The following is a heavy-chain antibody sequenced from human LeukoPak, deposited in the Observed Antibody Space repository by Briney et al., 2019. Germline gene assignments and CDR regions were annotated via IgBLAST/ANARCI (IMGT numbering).Heavy chain of an antibody. CDR3: ARPHTVTTNYYYYYMDV. CDR1: GYTFTSYG. Sequence: ASVKVSCKASGYTFTSYGISWVRQAPGQGLEWMGWISAYNGNTNYAQKLQGRVTMTTDTSTSTAYMELRSLRSDDTAVYYCARPHTVTTNYYYYYMDVWGKGTTVTVSS. D-gene: IGHD4-17*01. J-gene: IGHJ6*03. CDR2: ISAYNGNT. V-gene: IGHV1-18*01.